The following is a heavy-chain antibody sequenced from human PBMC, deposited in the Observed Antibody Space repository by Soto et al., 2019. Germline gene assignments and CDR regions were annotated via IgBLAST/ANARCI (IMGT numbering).Heavy chain of an antibody. CDR1: GESLSDHY. V-gene: IGHV4-34*01. D-gene: IGHD1-20*01. J-gene: IGHJ5*02. CDR2: INQYGTT. CDR3: ARGAHISGVTRCFDP. Sequence: QVQLQQWGAGLLKPSETLSLICAVSGESLSDHYWSWIRQSPGKGLEWIGDINQYGTTNYNPSLKSRVTISADTSKNQFFLRLASVTAADTAIYYCARGAHISGVTRCFDPLGQGTLVTVSS.